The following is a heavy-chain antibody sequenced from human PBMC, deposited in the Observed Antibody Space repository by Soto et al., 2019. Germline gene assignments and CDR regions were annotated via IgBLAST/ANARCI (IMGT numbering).Heavy chain of an antibody. CDR1: GFTFSSYS. CDR2: ISSSSSYI. J-gene: IGHJ6*03. Sequence: LRLSCAASGFTFSSYSMNWVRQAPGKGLEWVSSISSSSSYIYYADSVKGRLTISRDNAKNSLYLQMNSLRAEDTAVYYCARVAGQGDYYYMDVWGKGTTVTVSS. D-gene: IGHD3-16*01. V-gene: IGHV3-21*01. CDR3: ARVAGQGDYYYMDV.